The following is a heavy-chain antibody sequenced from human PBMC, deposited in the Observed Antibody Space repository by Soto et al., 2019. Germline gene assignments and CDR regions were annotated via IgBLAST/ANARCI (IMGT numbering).Heavy chain of an antibody. V-gene: IGHV1-69*02. CDR3: ARGPLVVLNYFES. Sequence: QVQLVQSGTEVKKPGSSVKVSCKASGGTFRNYPINWVRQAPGQGLEWMGSIFPLTDIPDYAQNFQARLTISGDKSTSTAYIELTSLTSDDTAMYFCARGPLVVLNYFESWGQGTLVTVSS. CDR1: GGTFRNYP. J-gene: IGHJ4*02. CDR2: IFPLTDIP.